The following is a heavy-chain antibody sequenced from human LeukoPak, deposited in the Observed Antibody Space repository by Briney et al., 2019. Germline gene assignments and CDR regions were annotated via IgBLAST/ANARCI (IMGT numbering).Heavy chain of an antibody. CDR2: MYYSGST. CDR3: ARLRVRGYGYGPWEGPTWVDY. J-gene: IGHJ4*02. Sequence: SETLSLTCTVSGGSISSYYWSWIRQPPGKGLEWIGSMYYSGSTYSNPSLKSRVTISVGTSKNQFSLRLSSVTAADTAVYYCARLRVRGYGYGPWEGPTWVDYWGQGTLVTVSS. V-gene: IGHV4-59*12. CDR1: GGSISSYY. D-gene: IGHD5-18*01.